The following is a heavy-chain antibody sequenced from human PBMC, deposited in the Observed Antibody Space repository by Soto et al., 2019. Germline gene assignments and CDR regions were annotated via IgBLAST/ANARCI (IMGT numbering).Heavy chain of an antibody. Sequence: PSETLSLTCTVSGDSFSNSNYYWGCIRQPPGKGLEWIGSLYYSGRTYYNPSLKSRVTISVDTSKNQFSLKLRSVTATDTAVYYCARASEYYDSSGYYYNYFDSWGQGTLVTVSS. CDR2: LYYSGRT. CDR1: GDSFSNSNYY. J-gene: IGHJ4*02. V-gene: IGHV4-39*01. CDR3: ARASEYYDSSGYYYNYFDS. D-gene: IGHD3-22*01.